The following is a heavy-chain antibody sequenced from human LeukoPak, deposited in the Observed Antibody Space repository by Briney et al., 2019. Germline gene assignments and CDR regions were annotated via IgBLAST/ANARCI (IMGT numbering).Heavy chain of an antibody. J-gene: IGHJ6*02. Sequence: GASVKVSCKASGGTFSSYTISWVRQAPGQGLEWMGRIIPILGIANYAQKFQGRVTITADKSTSTAYMELSSPRSEDTAVYYCARVGVGGSSSRYYYYYGMDVWGQGTTVTVSS. D-gene: IGHD6-13*01. CDR1: GGTFSSYT. V-gene: IGHV1-69*02. CDR3: ARVGVGGSSSRYYYYYGMDV. CDR2: IIPILGIA.